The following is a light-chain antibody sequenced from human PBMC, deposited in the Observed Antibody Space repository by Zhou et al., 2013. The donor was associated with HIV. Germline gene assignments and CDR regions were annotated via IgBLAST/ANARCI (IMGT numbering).Light chain of an antibody. Sequence: DIQMTQSPSTLSASVGDRVNITCRASQSIYKWLAWYQQKPGKAPKLLIYKTSSLESGVPSRFSGSGSETEFTLTISSLQPDDFATYYCQQYNSDPYTFGQGTNLGDQT. V-gene: IGKV1-5*03. J-gene: IGKJ2*01. CDR2: KTS. CDR1: QSIYKW. CDR3: QQYNSDPYT.